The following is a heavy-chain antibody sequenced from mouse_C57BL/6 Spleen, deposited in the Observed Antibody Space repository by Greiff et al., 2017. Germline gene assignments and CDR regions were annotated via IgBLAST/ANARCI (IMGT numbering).Heavy chain of an antibody. D-gene: IGHD2-4*01. CDR2: IYPGDGDT. Sequence: VQLQQSGPELVKPGASVKISCKASGYAFSSSWMNWVKQRPGKGLEWIGRIYPGDGDTNYNGKFKGKATLTADKSSSTSYMQLSSLPSEDSAVYFCARGDYDGPPWFAYWGQGTLVTVSA. CDR1: GYAFSSSW. J-gene: IGHJ3*01. CDR3: ARGDYDGPPWFAY. V-gene: IGHV1-82*01.